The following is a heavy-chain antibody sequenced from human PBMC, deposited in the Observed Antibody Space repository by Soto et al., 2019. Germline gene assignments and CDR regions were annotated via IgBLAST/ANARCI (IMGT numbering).Heavy chain of an antibody. J-gene: IGHJ5*02. CDR2: IATYNSNR. CDR1: GDTFTNFG. Sequence: HLVQSGPEVKKPGASITVSCKTSGDTFTNFGLSWVRQAPGQGLEWMGWIATYNSNRNYAQKFQGRLTRTTDTSTSPAYMELKSLGYDDTAVYYCARVVRGVVNWFHPWGQGTLVTVSS. V-gene: IGHV1-18*01. CDR3: ARVVRGVVNWFHP. D-gene: IGHD3-10*01.